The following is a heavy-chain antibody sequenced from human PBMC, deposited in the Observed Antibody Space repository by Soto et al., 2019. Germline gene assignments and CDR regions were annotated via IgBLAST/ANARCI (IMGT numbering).Heavy chain of an antibody. CDR3: ARDSQVATTHYYYGMDV. J-gene: IGHJ6*02. CDR1: GGSVSSGSYY. D-gene: IGHD5-12*01. V-gene: IGHV4-61*01. Sequence: SETLSLTCTASGGSVSSGSYYWSWIRQPPGKGLEWIGYIYYSGSTNYNPSLKSRVTISVDTSKNQFSLKLSSVTAADTAVYYCARDSQVATTHYYYGMDVWGQGTTVTVSS. CDR2: IYYSGST.